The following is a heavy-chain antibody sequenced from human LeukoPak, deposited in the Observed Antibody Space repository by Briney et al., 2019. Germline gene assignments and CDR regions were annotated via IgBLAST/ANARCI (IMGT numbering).Heavy chain of an antibody. CDR3: ARDPRLEQVHAFDV. Sequence: SETLSLTCTVSGASITTYFWSWIRQPPGKGLEWIAYIHYTEHSNYNPSLKSRVTLSVDTSKNQVSLMLTSVTAADTAVYYCARDPRLEQVHAFDVWGQGTMVTVSS. D-gene: IGHD1/OR15-1a*01. J-gene: IGHJ3*01. V-gene: IGHV4-59*01. CDR1: GASITTYF. CDR2: IHYTEHS.